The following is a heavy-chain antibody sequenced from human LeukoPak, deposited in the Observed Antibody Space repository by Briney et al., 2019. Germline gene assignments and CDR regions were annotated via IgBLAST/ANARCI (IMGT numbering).Heavy chain of an antibody. V-gene: IGHV3-66*04. D-gene: IGHD2-15*01. CDR2: IYSGGST. J-gene: IGHJ3*02. CDR3: ARHRSGGSQDDAFDI. CDR1: GFTVRNNY. Sequence: GGSLRLSCAASGFTVRNNYMSWVRQAPGKGLEWVSLIYSGGSTYYADSVKGRFTISRQNAKNSLFLQMNSLRAEDTAVYYCARHRSGGSQDDAFDIWGQGTMVTVSS.